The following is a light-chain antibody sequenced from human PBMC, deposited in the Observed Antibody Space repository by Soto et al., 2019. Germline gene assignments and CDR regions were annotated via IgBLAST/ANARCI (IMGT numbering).Light chain of an antibody. CDR3: QQYNSYSPYT. V-gene: IGKV1-5*03. CDR1: QSIRSW. CDR2: KAS. Sequence: DIQMTQSPSTLSASVGDRVTITCRASQSIRSWLAWYQQKPGKAPKLLFYKASSLESGVTSRFSGSGSGTEFTLTISSPQPDDFATYYCQQYNSYSPYTFGQGTKLEIK. J-gene: IGKJ2*01.